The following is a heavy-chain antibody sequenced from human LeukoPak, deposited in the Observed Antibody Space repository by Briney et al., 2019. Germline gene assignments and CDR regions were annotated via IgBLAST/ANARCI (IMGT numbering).Heavy chain of an antibody. CDR1: GYSFSSYW. D-gene: IGHD5-24*01. CDR2: IYPADSDT. V-gene: IGHV5-51*01. Sequence: GESLKISCQGSGYSFSSYWIGWVRQMPGKGLEWMGIIYPADSDTRYSPSFRGQVTISADKSISTAYVQWSSLKASDTAMYYCATFTRGRDGYNFDAFDIWGQGTMVTVSS. CDR3: ATFTRGRDGYNFDAFDI. J-gene: IGHJ3*02.